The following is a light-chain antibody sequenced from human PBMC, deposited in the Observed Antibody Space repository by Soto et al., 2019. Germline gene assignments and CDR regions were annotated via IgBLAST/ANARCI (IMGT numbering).Light chain of an antibody. Sequence: DIVMTQSPDSLAVSLGERATINCKSSQSVLYSSNNENYLAWYQQKPGQPPKLLIYWASTRESGVPDRFSGSGSGTDFTLTISSLKAEDVAVYYCQQYFTAPFAFGPGTTVDIK. CDR2: WAS. V-gene: IGKV4-1*01. CDR1: QSVLYSSNNENY. CDR3: QQYFTAPFA. J-gene: IGKJ3*01.